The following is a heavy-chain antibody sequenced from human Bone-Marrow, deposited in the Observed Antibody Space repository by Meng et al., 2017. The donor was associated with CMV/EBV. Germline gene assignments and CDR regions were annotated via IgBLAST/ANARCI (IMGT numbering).Heavy chain of an antibody. CDR3: ARDKGTALYFHYGMDV. Sequence: GESLKISCAASGFTFSSYSMNWVRQAPGKGLEWVSSISSSGSYIYYADSVKGRFTISRDNAKNSLYLQMNNLRAEDTAVYYCARDKGTALYFHYGMDVWGQGTTVTVSS. J-gene: IGHJ6*02. CDR1: GFTFSSYS. D-gene: IGHD2-8*01. CDR2: ISSSGSYI. V-gene: IGHV3-21*01.